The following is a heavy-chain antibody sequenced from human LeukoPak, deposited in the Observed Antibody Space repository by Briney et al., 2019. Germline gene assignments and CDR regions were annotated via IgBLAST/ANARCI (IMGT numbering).Heavy chain of an antibody. J-gene: IGHJ6*02. CDR1: GCTFSDYW. Sequence: PGGTLRLSCAASGCTFSDYWRNWIRQVPGKGLEWVANINQDGGESYNVDSVEGRFTISRDNGKTSVYLQMNSLRADDKAVYYCARSRAAVVMGELIPSFYYGMEVWGQGTTVTVSS. V-gene: IGHV3-7*03. CDR3: ARSRAAVVMGELIPSFYYGMEV. D-gene: IGHD3-16*01. CDR2: INQDGGES.